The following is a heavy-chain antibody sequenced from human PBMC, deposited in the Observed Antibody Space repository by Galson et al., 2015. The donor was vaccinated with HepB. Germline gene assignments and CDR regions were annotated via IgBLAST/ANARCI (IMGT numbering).Heavy chain of an antibody. CDR3: ARVISTFDAFDI. Sequence: ETLSLTCAVSGGSISSYYWSWIRQPPGKGLEWIGYIYYSGSTNYNPSLKSRVTISVHTSRNQFSLKLSSVTAADTAVYYCARVISTFDAFDIWGQGTMATVSS. CDR2: IYYSGST. J-gene: IGHJ3*02. D-gene: IGHD2-21*01. V-gene: IGHV4-59*01. CDR1: GGSISSYY.